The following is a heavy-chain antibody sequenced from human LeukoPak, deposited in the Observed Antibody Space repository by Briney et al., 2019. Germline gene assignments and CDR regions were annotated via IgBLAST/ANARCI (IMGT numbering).Heavy chain of an antibody. V-gene: IGHV3-30*18. Sequence: GGSLRLSRAASGFTFSADSMNWVRQAPGKGLEWVAVISYDGSNKYYADSVKGRFTISRDNSKNTLYLQMNSLRAEDTAVYYCAKDLPTRVTTSGYYYYGMDVWGQGTTVTVSS. D-gene: IGHD4-17*01. J-gene: IGHJ6*02. CDR3: AKDLPTRVTTSGYYYYGMDV. CDR2: ISYDGSNK. CDR1: GFTFSADS.